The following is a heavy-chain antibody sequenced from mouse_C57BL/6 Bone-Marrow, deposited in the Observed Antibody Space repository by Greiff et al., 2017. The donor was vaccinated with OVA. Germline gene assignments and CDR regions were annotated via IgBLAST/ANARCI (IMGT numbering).Heavy chain of an antibody. CDR2: ISSGGSYT. Sequence: EVLLVESGGDLVKPGGSLKLSCAASGFTFSSYGMSWVRQTPDKRLEWVATISSGGSYTYYPDSVKRRFTISKDNAKNTLYLQMSSLKSEDTAMYYCARHGDYAMDYWGQGPSVTVSS. CDR3: ARHGDYAMDY. CDR1: GFTFSSYG. J-gene: IGHJ4*01. V-gene: IGHV5-6*01.